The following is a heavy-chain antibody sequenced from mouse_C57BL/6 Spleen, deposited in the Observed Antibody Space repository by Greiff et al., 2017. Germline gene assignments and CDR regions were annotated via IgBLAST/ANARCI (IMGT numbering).Heavy chain of an antibody. CDR1: GFTFSSYA. Sequence: EVKLVESGGGLVKPGGSLKLSCAASGFTFSSYAMSWVRQTPEKRLEWVATISDGGSYTYYPDNVKGRFPISRDNAKNNLYLQMSHLKSEDTAMYYCARVYYGRYYAMDYWGQGTSVTVSS. CDR3: ARVYYGRYYAMDY. CDR2: ISDGGSYT. J-gene: IGHJ4*01. V-gene: IGHV5-4*03. D-gene: IGHD1-1*02.